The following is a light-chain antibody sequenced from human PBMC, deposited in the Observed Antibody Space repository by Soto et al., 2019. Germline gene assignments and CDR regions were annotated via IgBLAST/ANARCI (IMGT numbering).Light chain of an antibody. J-gene: IGKJ1*01. CDR3: QQYGSSTRT. CDR1: QSVSSN. CDR2: GAS. V-gene: IGKV3-20*01. Sequence: EIVLTQSPATLSVSPGERATLSCRASQSVSSNLAWYQQIPGRAPRLIIYGASSRATGIPDRFSGSGSGTDFTLTISRLEPEDFAVYYCQQYGSSTRTFGQGTKVDIK.